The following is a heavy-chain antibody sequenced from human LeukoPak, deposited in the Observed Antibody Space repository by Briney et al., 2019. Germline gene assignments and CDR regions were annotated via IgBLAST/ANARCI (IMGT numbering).Heavy chain of an antibody. CDR1: GFTVSSNH. D-gene: IGHD1-1*01. J-gene: IGHJ4*02. V-gene: IGHV3-53*01. CDR3: ARGPAGYN. CDR2: FYSGGST. Sequence: PGGSLRLSCAASGFTVSSNHMGWVRQAPGKGLEWVSVFYSGGSTDYADSVKGRFTITRDNLKNTLYLQMNSLRAEDTAVYYCARGPAGYNWGQGTLVTFSS.